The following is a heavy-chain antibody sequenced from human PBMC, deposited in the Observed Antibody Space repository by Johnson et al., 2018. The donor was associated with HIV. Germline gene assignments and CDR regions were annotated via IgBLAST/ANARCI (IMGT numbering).Heavy chain of an antibody. J-gene: IGHJ3*02. CDR3: ARGKYYYDSSLGVQDDAFDI. CDR2: ISYDGSNK. V-gene: IGHV3-30*03. Sequence: QVQLVESVGGVVQPGRSLRLSCAASGFTFSSYGMHWVRQAPGKGLEWVAVISYDGSNKYYADSVKGRFTISRDNSKNTLYLQMGSLRAEDMAVYYCARGKYYYDSSLGVQDDAFDIWGQGTMVTVSS. CDR1: GFTFSSYG. D-gene: IGHD3-22*01.